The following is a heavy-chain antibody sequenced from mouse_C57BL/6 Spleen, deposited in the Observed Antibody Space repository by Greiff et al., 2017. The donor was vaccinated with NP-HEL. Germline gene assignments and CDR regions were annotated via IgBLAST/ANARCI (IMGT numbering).Heavy chain of an antibody. CDR1: GYAFSSYW. J-gene: IGHJ4*01. V-gene: IGHV1-80*01. CDR2: IYPGDGDT. CDR3: ARGGLGDY. Sequence: VQLQQSGAELVKPGASVKISCKASGYAFSSYWMNGVKQRPGKGLEGIGQIYPGDGDTNYNGKFKGKATLTAYNSTSTTYMQLSSLTSEDSAVYFCARGGLGDYWGQGTSVTVSS. D-gene: IGHD3-3*01.